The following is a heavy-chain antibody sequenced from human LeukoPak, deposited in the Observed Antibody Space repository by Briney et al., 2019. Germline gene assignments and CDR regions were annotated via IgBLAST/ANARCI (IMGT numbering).Heavy chain of an antibody. CDR2: IYYSGST. V-gene: IGHV4-59*01. Sequence: SETLSLTCTVSGGSISSYYWSWIRQPPGKGLEWIGYIYYSGSTNYNPSLKSRVTISVDTSKNQFSLKLSSVTAAYTAVYYCARGSVLLSMDVWGKGTTVTISS. CDR1: GGSISSYY. D-gene: IGHD3-10*01. CDR3: ARGSVLLSMDV. J-gene: IGHJ6*03.